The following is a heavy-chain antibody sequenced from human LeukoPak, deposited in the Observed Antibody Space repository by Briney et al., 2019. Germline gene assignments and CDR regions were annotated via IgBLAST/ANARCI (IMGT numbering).Heavy chain of an antibody. V-gene: IGHV1-58*01. CDR2: IVVFSGNT. J-gene: IGHJ3*02. CDR3: AADHLAAKDAFDI. D-gene: IGHD6-13*01. Sequence: GTSVKVSCKASGFTFTSSAVQWVRQARGERLEWIGWIVVFSGNTNYAQKFKERVTITRDMSTSTAYMELSSLRSEDTAVYYCAADHLAAKDAFDIWGQGTMVTVSS. CDR1: GFTFTSSA.